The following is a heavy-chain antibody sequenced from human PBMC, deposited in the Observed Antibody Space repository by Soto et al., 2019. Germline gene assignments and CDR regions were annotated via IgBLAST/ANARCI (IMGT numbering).Heavy chain of an antibody. CDR1: SASISSSSYT. V-gene: IGHV4-39*01. J-gene: IGHJ4*02. Sequence: PSETLSLTCTVSSASISSSSYTWGWIRQPPGKGLEWIGRIYYSGSTYYNKSLNSRVTVSVDTSKKQFSLTVTSVTAADTAVYYCARRIVATETFDYWGQGTLVTVSS. CDR2: IYYSGST. CDR3: ARRIVATETFDY. D-gene: IGHD5-12*01.